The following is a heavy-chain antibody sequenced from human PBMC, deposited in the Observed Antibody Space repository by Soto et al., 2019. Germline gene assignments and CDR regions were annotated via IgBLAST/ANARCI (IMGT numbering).Heavy chain of an antibody. V-gene: IGHV1-69*05. J-gene: IGHJ4*02. D-gene: IGHD6-19*01. CDR2: IIPIFGTA. CDR1: GGTFSSYA. Sequence: QVQLVQSGAEVKKPGSSVKVSCKASGGTFSSYAISWVRQAPGQGLEWMGGIIPIFGTANYAQKFQGRVTXTXEXXTSTAYMELSSLRSEDTAVYYCARGAVAGTRCFDYWGQGTLVTVSS. CDR3: ARGAVAGTRCFDY.